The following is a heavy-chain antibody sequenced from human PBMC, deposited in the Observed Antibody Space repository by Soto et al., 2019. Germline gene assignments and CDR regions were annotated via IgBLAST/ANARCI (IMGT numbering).Heavy chain of an antibody. Sequence: LSLTFSVSGGSMNNGGYYWSWIRQLPGKGLEWIGYIYSNGDTYYNPSLKSRLTISVDTSKNQFSLNLTSVTAADTAVYYCARRGGSSSRYYYYVLDVWGQGTNVTVSS. J-gene: IGHJ6*02. V-gene: IGHV4-31*03. CDR2: IYSNGDT. CDR1: GGSMNNGGYY. CDR3: ARRGGSSSRYYYYVLDV. D-gene: IGHD6-6*01.